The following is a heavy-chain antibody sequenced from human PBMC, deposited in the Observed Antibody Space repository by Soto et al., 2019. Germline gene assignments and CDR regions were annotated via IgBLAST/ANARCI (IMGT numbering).Heavy chain of an antibody. CDR1: GFTFSDHY. J-gene: IGHJ3*02. CDR3: ARQRRGCYYDAFDI. Sequence: QVQLVESGGGLVKSGGSLRLSCAASGFTFSDHYMSWIRQAPGKGLEWVSYVSSNSSYTNYADSLKGRFTISRDNAKNSLYLQMSSLGAEDTAVYDCARQRRGCYYDAFDIWGQGTMVTVSS. V-gene: IGHV3-11*05. CDR2: VSSNSSYT. D-gene: IGHD2-15*01.